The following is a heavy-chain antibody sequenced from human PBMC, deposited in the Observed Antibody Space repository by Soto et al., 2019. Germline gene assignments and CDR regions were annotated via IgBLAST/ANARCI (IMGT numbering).Heavy chain of an antibody. V-gene: IGHV4-39*01. CDR3: ARLAGEGTYYYDSSGYYFDY. CDR1: GGSISSSSYY. D-gene: IGHD3-22*01. CDR2: IYYSGST. Sequence: SETLSLTCTVSGGSISSSSYYWGWIRQPQGKGLEWIGSIYYSGSTYYNPSLKSRVTISVDTSKNQFSLKLSSVTAADTAVYYCARLAGEGTYYYDSSGYYFDYWGQGTLVTVSS. J-gene: IGHJ4*02.